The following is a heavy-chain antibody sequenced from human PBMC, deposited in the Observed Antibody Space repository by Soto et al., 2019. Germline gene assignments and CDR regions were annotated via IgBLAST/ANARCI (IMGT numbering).Heavy chain of an antibody. CDR3: ARGLSGVIAAAGTPLWFDP. CDR1: GGSFSGYY. V-gene: IGHV4-34*01. Sequence: SETLSLTCAVYGGSFSGYYWSWIRQPPGKGLEWIGEINHSGSTNYNPSLKSRGTISVDTSKNQFSLKLSSVTAADTAVYYWARGLSGVIAAAGTPLWFDPWGQGTLVTVSS. J-gene: IGHJ5*02. CDR2: INHSGST. D-gene: IGHD6-13*01.